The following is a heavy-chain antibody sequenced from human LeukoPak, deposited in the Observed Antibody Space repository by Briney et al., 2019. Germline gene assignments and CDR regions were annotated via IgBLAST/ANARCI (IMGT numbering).Heavy chain of an antibody. V-gene: IGHV4-34*01. CDR1: GGSFSNYY. J-gene: IGHJ4*02. D-gene: IGHD3-22*01. Sequence: SETLSLTCAVYGGSFSNYYWSWIRQPPGKGLEWIGEINHSGSTYYNPSLKSRVTISVDTSKNQFSLKLNSLTAADTAVYYCARGGYYDSSGYFDWGQGTLVTVSS. CDR3: ARGGYYDSSGYFD. CDR2: INHSGST.